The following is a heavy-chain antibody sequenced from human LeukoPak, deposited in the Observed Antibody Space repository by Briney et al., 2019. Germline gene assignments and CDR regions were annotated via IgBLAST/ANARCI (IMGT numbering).Heavy chain of an antibody. CDR2: IRSKANNYAT. CDR3: SSGLSVLRSNNTPVDY. CDR1: GFTFSGSA. Sequence: PGGSLRLSCAASGFTFSGSAMHWVRQASGKGLEWAGRIRSKANNYATAYAASVKGRFTISRDDSKNTAYLQMNSLKTDDTAVYFCSSGLSVLRSNNTPVDYWGQGTLVTVSS. D-gene: IGHD4-17*01. V-gene: IGHV3-73*01. J-gene: IGHJ4*02.